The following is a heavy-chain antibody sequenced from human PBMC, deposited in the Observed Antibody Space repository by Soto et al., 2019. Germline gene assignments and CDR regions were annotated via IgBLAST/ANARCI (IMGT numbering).Heavy chain of an antibody. CDR3: ASSAKVYGGNFRLYYYYYGMDV. CDR2: IYPGDSDT. Sequence: PGESLKISCKGSGYSFTSYWIGWVRQMPGKGLEWMGIIYPGDSDTRYSPSFQGQVTISADKSISTAYLQWSSLKASDTAMYYCASSAKVYGGNFRLYYYYYGMDVWGQGTTVTVPS. J-gene: IGHJ6*02. D-gene: IGHD4-17*01. CDR1: GYSFTSYW. V-gene: IGHV5-51*01.